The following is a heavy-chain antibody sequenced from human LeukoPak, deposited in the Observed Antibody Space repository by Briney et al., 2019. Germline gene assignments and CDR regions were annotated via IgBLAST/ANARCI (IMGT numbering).Heavy chain of an antibody. V-gene: IGHV3-33*01. D-gene: IGHD1-26*01. J-gene: IGHJ4*02. CDR1: GFTFSSYG. Sequence: PGGSLRLSCAASGFTFSSYGMHWVRQAPGKGLEWVAVIWYDGSNKYYADSVKGRFTISRDNSKNTLYLQMNSLRAGDTAVYYCARGHQEGAANFPNYFDYWGQGTLVTVSS. CDR3: ARGHQEGAANFPNYFDY. CDR2: IWYDGSNK.